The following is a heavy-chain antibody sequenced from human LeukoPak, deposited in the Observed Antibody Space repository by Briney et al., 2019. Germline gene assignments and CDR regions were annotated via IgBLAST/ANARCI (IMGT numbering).Heavy chain of an antibody. CDR1: GFTVSSNY. CDR2: IYSGGST. V-gene: IGHV3-53*01. J-gene: IGHJ4*01. D-gene: IGHD5-24*01. Sequence: GGSLRLSCAASGFTVSSNYMSWVRQAPGKGLEWVSVIYSGGSTFYADSVKGRFTISRDNSKNTLYLQMNSLRAEDTAVYYCARGDGYNFWAYRGHGTLVTVSS. CDR3: ARGDGYNFWAY.